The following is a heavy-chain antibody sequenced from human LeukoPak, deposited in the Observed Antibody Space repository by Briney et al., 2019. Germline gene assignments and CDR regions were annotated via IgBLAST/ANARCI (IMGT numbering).Heavy chain of an antibody. J-gene: IGHJ4*02. V-gene: IGHV3-30-3*01. Sequence: GGSLRLSCAASGFTFSSYAMPWARQAPGKGLEWVAVISYDGSNKYYADSVKGRFTISRDNSKNTLYLQMNSLRAEDTAVYYCAREYDYVWGSYRSVSYYFDYWGQGTLVTVSS. D-gene: IGHD3-16*02. CDR2: ISYDGSNK. CDR1: GFTFSSYA. CDR3: AREYDYVWGSYRSVSYYFDY.